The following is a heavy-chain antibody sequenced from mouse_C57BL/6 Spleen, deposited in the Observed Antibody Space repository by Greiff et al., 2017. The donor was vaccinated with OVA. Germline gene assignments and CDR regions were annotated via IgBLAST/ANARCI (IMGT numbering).Heavy chain of an antibody. CDR1: GFSLTSYG. V-gene: IGHV2-9*01. Sequence: QVQLKESGPGLVAPSQSLSISCTVSGFSLTSYGVDWVRQPPGQGLEWLGEIWAGGSTNYNSALMSRLSISKDNSKSQFILKMSSLQTDDTAMYYGAKHGGDGLSVWGTGTTVTVSS. J-gene: IGHJ1*03. CDR3: AKHGGDGLSV. CDR2: IWAGGST.